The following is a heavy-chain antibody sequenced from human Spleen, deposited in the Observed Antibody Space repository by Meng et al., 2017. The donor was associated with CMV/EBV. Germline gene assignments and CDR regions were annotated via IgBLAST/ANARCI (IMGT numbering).Heavy chain of an antibody. CDR1: GFTFSSYS. J-gene: IGHJ3*02. V-gene: IGHV3-21*04. CDR3: AIGEGYCSSTSCYTTAFDI. Sequence: GESLKISCAASGFTFSSYSMNWVRQAPGKGLEWVSSISSSSSYIYYADSVKGRFTISRDNAKNSLYLQMNSLRSEDTAVYYCAIGEGYCSSTSCYTTAFDIWGQGTMVTVSS. D-gene: IGHD2-2*02. CDR2: ISSSSSYI.